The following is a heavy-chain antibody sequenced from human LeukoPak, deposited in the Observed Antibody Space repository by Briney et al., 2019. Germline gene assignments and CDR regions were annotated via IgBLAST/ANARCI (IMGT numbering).Heavy chain of an antibody. CDR3: ARARLLRFSEWPKSWFDP. J-gene: IGHJ5*02. CDR1: GYTFTSYG. V-gene: IGHV1-18*01. CDR2: ISAYNGNT. Sequence: ASVEVSCKASGYTFTSYGISWVRQAPGQGLEWMGWISAYNGNTNYAQKLQGRVTMTTDTSTSTAYMELRSLRSDDTAVYYCARARLLRFSEWPKSWFDPWGQGTLVTVSS. D-gene: IGHD3-3*01.